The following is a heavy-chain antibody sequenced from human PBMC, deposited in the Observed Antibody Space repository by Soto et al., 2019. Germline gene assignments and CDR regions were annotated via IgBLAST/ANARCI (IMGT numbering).Heavy chain of an antibody. V-gene: IGHV4-59*01. CDR1: GVSISSYY. J-gene: IGHJ6*02. Sequence: PSETLSLTCTVSGVSISSYYWSWFRQPPGKGLEWIGYIYYSGNTNYNPSLKSRVTISVDTSKKQFSLKLSSVTAADTAVYFCARGSGNYYYYGLDVWGQGTTVTVSS. D-gene: IGHD1-26*01. CDR3: ARGSGNYYYYGLDV. CDR2: IYYSGNT.